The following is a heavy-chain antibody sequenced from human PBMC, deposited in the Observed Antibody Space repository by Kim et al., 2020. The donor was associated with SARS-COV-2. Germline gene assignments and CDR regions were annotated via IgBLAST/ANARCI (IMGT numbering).Heavy chain of an antibody. CDR1: GGSFSGYY. V-gene: IGHV4-34*01. D-gene: IGHD3-10*01. Sequence: SETLSLTCAVYGGSFSGYYWSWIRQPPGKGLEWIGEINHSGMTNYNPSLKSRVTISVDTSKNQFSLKLTSVTAADTAVYYCARRLSNTSGWGSHYCDLWGQGILVTVSS. CDR2: INHSGMT. J-gene: IGHJ4*02. CDR3: ARRLSNTSGWGSHYCDL.